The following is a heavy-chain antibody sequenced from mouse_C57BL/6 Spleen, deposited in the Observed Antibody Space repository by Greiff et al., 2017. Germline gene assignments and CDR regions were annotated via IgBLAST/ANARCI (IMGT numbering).Heavy chain of an antibody. CDR3: ARGATTVVATRYFDV. J-gene: IGHJ1*03. CDR1: GYTFTSYW. CDR2: IDPSDSYT. D-gene: IGHD1-1*01. Sequence: QVQLQQPGAELVMPGASVKLSCKASGYTFTSYWMHWVKQRPGQGLEWIGEIDPSDSYTNYNQKFKGKSTLTVDKSSSTAYMQLSSLTSEDSAVYYCARGATTVVATRYFDVWGTGTTVTVSS. V-gene: IGHV1-69*01.